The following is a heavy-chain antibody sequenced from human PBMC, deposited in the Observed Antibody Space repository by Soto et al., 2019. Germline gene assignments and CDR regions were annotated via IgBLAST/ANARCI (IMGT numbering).Heavy chain of an antibody. Sequence: SETLSLTCSVSGGSISGNFWIWIRQPPGKGLEWIGFIYYSGNTNYNPSLKSRVTMLVDTSKNQFSLKLRSVTGADTAVYFCARHDFGDKGLIGMAFDMWGQGTMVNV. CDR1: GGSISGNF. D-gene: IGHD4-17*01. V-gene: IGHV4-59*08. CDR2: IYYSGNT. J-gene: IGHJ3*02. CDR3: ARHDFGDKGLIGMAFDM.